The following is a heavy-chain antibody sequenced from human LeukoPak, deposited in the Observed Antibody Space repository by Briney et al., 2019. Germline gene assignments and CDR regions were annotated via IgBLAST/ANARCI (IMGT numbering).Heavy chain of an antibody. J-gene: IGHJ4*02. D-gene: IGHD5-18*01. V-gene: IGHV1-69*06. CDR2: IIPIFGTA. CDR3: ATPPRGYSYGYYY. CDR1: GGTFSSYA. Sequence: SVKVSCKASGGTFSSYAISWVRQAPGQGLEWMGGIIPIFGTAIYAQKFQGRVTMTEDTSTDTAYMELSSLRSEDTAVYYCATPPRGYSYGYYYWGQGTLVTVSS.